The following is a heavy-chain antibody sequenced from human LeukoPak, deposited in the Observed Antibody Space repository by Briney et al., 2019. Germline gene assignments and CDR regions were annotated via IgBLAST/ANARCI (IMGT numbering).Heavy chain of an antibody. CDR3: ARVSGYSYGANLFGSDY. CDR2: INPNGGGT. CDR1: GYTFTSYD. D-gene: IGHD5-18*01. Sequence: GASVKVSCKASGYTFTSYDINWVRQAPGQGLEWMGWINPNGGGTNYAQKFQGRVTMTRDTSISTAHMELSRLRSDDTAVYYCARVSGYSYGANLFGSDYWGQGTLVTVSS. V-gene: IGHV1-2*02. J-gene: IGHJ4*02.